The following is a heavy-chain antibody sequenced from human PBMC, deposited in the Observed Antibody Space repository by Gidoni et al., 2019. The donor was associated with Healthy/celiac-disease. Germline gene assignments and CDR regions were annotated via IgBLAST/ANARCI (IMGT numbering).Heavy chain of an antibody. CDR1: GFTFSCEW. V-gene: IGHV3-7*04. CDR3: ARGEGYCSGGSCYVSAFDI. J-gene: IGHJ3*02. Sequence: EVQLVESGGGLVQPGGALGLSCAASGFTFSCEWLRWVRQAPGKGLGWVANIKQDGSEKYYVDAVKGRFTIARDNAKNSLYLQMNSLRAEDTAVYYCARGEGYCSGGSCYVSAFDIWGQGTMVTVSS. D-gene: IGHD2-15*01. CDR2: IKQDGSEK.